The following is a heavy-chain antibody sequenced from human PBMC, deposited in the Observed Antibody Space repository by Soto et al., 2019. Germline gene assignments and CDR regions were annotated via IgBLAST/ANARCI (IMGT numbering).Heavy chain of an antibody. CDR3: ARFDYGDFRNWFDP. D-gene: IGHD4-17*01. CDR2: IYFTGTT. Sequence: SETLSLTCTVSGGSISSGGYSWSWIRQYPGKGLEWIGYIYFTGTTYYSPSLKSRVTISVDTSKNQFSLKLSSVTAADTAVYYCARFDYGDFRNWFDPLGKGTLVT. J-gene: IGHJ5*02. CDR1: GGSISSGGYS. V-gene: IGHV4-31*03.